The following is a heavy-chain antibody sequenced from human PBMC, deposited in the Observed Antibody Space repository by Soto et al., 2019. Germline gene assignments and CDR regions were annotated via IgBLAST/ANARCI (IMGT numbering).Heavy chain of an antibody. CDR1: GGSISSGGYY. D-gene: IGHD3-22*01. V-gene: IGHV4-31*03. CDR3: ARDRVYDSSGYRCTFDY. CDR2: IYYSGST. J-gene: IGHJ4*02. Sequence: SETLSLTCTVSGGSISSGGYYWSWIRQHPGKGLEWIGYIYYSGSTYYNPSLKSRVTISVDTSKNQFSLKLSSVTAADTAVYYCARDRVYDSSGYRCTFDYWGQGTLVTVSS.